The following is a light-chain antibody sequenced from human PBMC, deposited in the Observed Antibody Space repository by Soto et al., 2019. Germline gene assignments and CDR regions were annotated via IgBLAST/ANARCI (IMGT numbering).Light chain of an antibody. Sequence: EIVLTQTPATLSLSPGERATLSCRASQSVSRFLAWYQQKPGQAPRLLIYDASHRATGIPARFSGSGSGTDFTLPISSLEPEDVAGYYGQQRRDGPPTFGQGTKVEIK. V-gene: IGKV3-11*01. CDR3: QQRRDGPPT. J-gene: IGKJ1*01. CDR2: DAS. CDR1: QSVSRF.